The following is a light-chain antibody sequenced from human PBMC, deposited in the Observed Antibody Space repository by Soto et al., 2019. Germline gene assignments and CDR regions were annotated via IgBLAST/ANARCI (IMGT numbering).Light chain of an antibody. V-gene: IGKV3-15*01. J-gene: IGKJ1*01. CDR1: QSLSSS. CDR2: GAS. Sequence: EIVMTQSPATLSVSPWEGATLSCRASQSLSSSLAWYQQKPGQAPRLLIYGASTRATGIPARFSGSGSGTEFTLTISSLQSEDFAVYYCQQYNNWPRTFGQGTKVDIK. CDR3: QQYNNWPRT.